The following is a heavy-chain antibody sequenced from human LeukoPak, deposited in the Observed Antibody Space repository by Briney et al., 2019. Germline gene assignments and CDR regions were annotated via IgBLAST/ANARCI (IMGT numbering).Heavy chain of an antibody. J-gene: IGHJ3*02. D-gene: IGHD3-22*01. CDR2: IRGDGVTT. Sequence: GGSLRLSCAASGFTFSSHGMNWVRQAPGKGLEWVSGIRGDGVTTYYADSVEGRFTISRDNSKNTLYLQMNSLRVEDTAVYYCAKSWNYYDSSGDDALDIWGQGTMVTVSS. CDR1: GFTFSSHG. CDR3: AKSWNYYDSSGDDALDI. V-gene: IGHV3-23*01.